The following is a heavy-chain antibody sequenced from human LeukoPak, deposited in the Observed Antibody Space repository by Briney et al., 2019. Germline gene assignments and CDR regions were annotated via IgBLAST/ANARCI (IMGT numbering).Heavy chain of an antibody. Sequence: PGRSLRLSCAASGFSFSTFWMAWVRQSPGKGLEWVADINPDGSEKHYLDSVRGRSPVSRDNAKNSVYLQMSRLRVEDTATYYCTKGGHLDYWGQGTLVTVSS. CDR1: GFSFSTFW. V-gene: IGHV3-7*01. CDR3: TKGGHLDY. CDR2: INPDGSEK. D-gene: IGHD3-16*01. J-gene: IGHJ4*02.